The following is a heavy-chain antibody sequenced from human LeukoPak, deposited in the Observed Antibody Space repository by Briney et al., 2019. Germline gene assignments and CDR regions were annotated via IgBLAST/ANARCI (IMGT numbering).Heavy chain of an antibody. CDR3: ASVHQDCSSTSCYLLFDY. D-gene: IGHD2-2*01. J-gene: IGHJ4*02. CDR1: GGSISSSSYY. CDR2: IYYSGST. V-gene: IGHV4-61*01. Sequence: SETLSLTCTVSGGSISSSSYYWSWIRQPPGKGLEWIGYIYYSGSTNYNPSLKSRVTISVDTSKNQFSLKLSSVTAADTAVYYCASVHQDCSSTSCYLLFDYWGQGTLVTVSS.